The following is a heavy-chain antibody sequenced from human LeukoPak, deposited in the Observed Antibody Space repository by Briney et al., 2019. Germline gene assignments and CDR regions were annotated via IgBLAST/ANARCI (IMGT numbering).Heavy chain of an antibody. Sequence: SETLSLTCTVSGGSISSYYWSWIRQPPGKGLEWIGYIYYSGSTNYNPSLKSRVTISVDTSKNQFSLKLSSVTAADTAVYYCAREVSWFGELAYFDYWGQGTLVTVSS. V-gene: IGHV4-59*01. CDR2: IYYSGST. J-gene: IGHJ4*02. CDR1: GGSISSYY. CDR3: AREVSWFGELAYFDY. D-gene: IGHD3-10*01.